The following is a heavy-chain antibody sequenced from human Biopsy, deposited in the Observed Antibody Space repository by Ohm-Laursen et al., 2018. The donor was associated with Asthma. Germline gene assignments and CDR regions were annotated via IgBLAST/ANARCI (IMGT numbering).Heavy chain of an antibody. CDR3: AREGVAGTHIED. V-gene: IGHV3-53*05. CDR2: IYSGGGT. J-gene: IGHJ4*02. CDR1: GFTVSTNG. D-gene: IGHD6-19*01. Sequence: SLRLSCAAFGFTVSTNGMSWVRQPPGKGLEWVSVIYSGGGTYYSDSVQGRVTISRDNSKNTLSLQMNSLTAEDTAVYYCAREGVAGTHIEDWGQGTLVTVSS.